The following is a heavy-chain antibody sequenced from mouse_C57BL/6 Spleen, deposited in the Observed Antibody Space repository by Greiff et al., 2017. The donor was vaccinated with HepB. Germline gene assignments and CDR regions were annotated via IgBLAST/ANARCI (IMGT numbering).Heavy chain of an antibody. CDR2: IYPRSGNT. J-gene: IGHJ4*01. V-gene: IGHV1-81*01. CDR3: ARSTMVTTGGYYYAMDY. D-gene: IGHD2-2*01. Sequence: QVQLQQSGAELARPGASVKLSCKASGYTFTSYGISWVKQRTGQGLEWIGEIYPRSGNTYYNEKFKGKATLTADKSSSTAYMELRSLTSEDSAVYFCARSTMVTTGGYYYAMDYWGQGTSVTVSS. CDR1: GYTFTSYG.